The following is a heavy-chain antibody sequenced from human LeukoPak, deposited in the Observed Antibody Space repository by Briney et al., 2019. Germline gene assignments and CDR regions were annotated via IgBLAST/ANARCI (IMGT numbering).Heavy chain of an antibody. CDR1: GFIFRSYA. CDR3: ARGGSFSRC. J-gene: IGHJ4*02. Sequence: PGGSLRLSCEGSGFIFRSYAMHWVRQAPGRGLEWLTVISYNGADIEYSDSVKGRFTISRDNSKKTLYLQMSSLRVEDTAVYYCARGGSFSRCWGQGTLVTVSS. V-gene: IGHV3-30*04. CDR2: ISYNGADI. D-gene: IGHD6-13*01.